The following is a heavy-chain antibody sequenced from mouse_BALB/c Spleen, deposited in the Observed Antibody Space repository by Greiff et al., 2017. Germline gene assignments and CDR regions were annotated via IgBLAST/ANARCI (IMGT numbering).Heavy chain of an antibody. Sequence: DVMLVESGGGLVKPGGSLKLSCAASGFTFSSYAMSWVRQTPEKRLEWVATISSGGSYTYYPDSVKGRFTISRDNAKNALYLQMSSLRSEDTAMYYCAKLGPHYYAMDYWGQGTSVTVSS. CDR3: AKLGPHYYAMDY. CDR1: GFTFSSYA. D-gene: IGHD3-1*01. V-gene: IGHV5-9-1*01. J-gene: IGHJ4*01. CDR2: ISSGGSYT.